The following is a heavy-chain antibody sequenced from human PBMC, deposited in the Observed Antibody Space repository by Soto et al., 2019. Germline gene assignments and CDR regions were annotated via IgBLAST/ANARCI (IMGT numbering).Heavy chain of an antibody. CDR2: ISYDGSNT. CDR1: GFPFTTYG. CDR3: VGGQYYFDY. D-gene: IGHD3-10*01. J-gene: IGHJ4*02. Sequence: QGQLGESGGGVVQPGRSLRLSCAASGFPFTTYGMHWVREGPDKGLEWVAVISYDGSNTYYADSVKGRFTISRDNSKNTLYLQMNSLRPEDTALYYCVGGQYYFDYRGQGTLVTVSS. V-gene: IGHV3-30*03.